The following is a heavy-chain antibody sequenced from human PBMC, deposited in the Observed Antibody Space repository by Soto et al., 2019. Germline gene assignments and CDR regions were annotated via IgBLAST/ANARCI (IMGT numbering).Heavy chain of an antibody. Sequence: QITLKESGPTLVKPTQTLTLTCTFSGFSLSTSGVGVGWIRQPPGKALEWLALIYWDDDKRYSPSLKSRLTITKDTSKNQVVLTMTNMDPLDTATYYCAHRRNYYDSSGLDYWGQGTLVTVSS. D-gene: IGHD3-22*01. CDR2: IYWDDDK. J-gene: IGHJ4*02. CDR1: GFSLSTSGVG. V-gene: IGHV2-5*02. CDR3: AHRRNYYDSSGLDY.